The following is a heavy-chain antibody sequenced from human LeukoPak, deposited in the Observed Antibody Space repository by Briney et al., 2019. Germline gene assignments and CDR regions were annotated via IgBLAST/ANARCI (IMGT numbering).Heavy chain of an antibody. CDR3: ARDHGSAYYRAPRH. CDR1: GYIFTNYY. V-gene: IGHV1-46*01. J-gene: IGHJ4*02. Sequence: GASVKVSCKASGYIFTNYYMHWVRQAPGQGLEWMETINPSGGSTTYAQKFQGRVTMTRDTSTSTVYMELSSLRSEDTAVYYCARDHGSAYYRAPRHWGQGTLVAVSS. D-gene: IGHD3-10*01. CDR2: INPSGGST.